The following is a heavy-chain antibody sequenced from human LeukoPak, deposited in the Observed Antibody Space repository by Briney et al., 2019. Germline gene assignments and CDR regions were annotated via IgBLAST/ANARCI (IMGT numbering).Heavy chain of an antibody. Sequence: GGSLRLSCAASGFTFSSYAMHWVRQAPGKGLEWVAIISNDGSNKYYADSVKGRFTLSRENSKYTVYLQMNSLRAEDTAVYYCARSTRTLNQYYFDYWGQGTLVTVSS. CDR3: ARSTRTLNQYYFDY. D-gene: IGHD1-14*01. CDR1: GFTFSSYA. V-gene: IGHV3-30-3*01. J-gene: IGHJ4*02. CDR2: ISNDGSNK.